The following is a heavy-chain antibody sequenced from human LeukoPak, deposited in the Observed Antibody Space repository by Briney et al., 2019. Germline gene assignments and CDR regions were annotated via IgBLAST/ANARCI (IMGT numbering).Heavy chain of an antibody. D-gene: IGHD4-17*01. J-gene: IGHJ4*02. CDR1: GGSISSGGYY. V-gene: IGHV4-31*03. CDR3: ARAPYGDYFDY. CDR2: IYYSGST. Sequence: SETLSLTCTVSGGSISSGGYYWSWIRQHPGKGLEWIGYIYYSGSTYYNPSLKSRVTISVDTSKNQLSLKLSSVTAADTAVYYCARAPYGDYFDYWGQGTLVTVSS.